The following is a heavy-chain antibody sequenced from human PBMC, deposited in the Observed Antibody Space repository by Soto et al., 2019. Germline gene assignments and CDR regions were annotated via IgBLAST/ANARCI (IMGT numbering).Heavy chain of an antibody. Sequence: QVQLVESGGGLVKPGGSLRLSCVASGFTFSDHYMTWVRQAPGKGLEWLSYISTSGSYTNYADSVKGRFTISRDNAMNSLYLQMNSLRAEDPAVYYCARLRLTGYFDYWGQGTLVTVSS. CDR3: ARLRLTGYFDY. CDR2: ISTSGSYT. J-gene: IGHJ4*02. CDR1: GFTFSDHY. V-gene: IGHV3-11*05.